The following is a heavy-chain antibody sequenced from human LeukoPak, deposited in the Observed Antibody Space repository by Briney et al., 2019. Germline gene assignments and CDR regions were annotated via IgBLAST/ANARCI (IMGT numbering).Heavy chain of an antibody. CDR1: GFTFSSYA. Sequence: GGSLRLSCAASGFTFSSYAMTWVRQAPGKGLEWVSAISGSGGHTYYADSVKGRFTISRDNSKNTLYLQMNSLRAEDTAVYYCAKGGLSCSSSSCYSANNWSDPWGQGTLVTVSS. CDR3: AKGGLSCSSSSCYSANNWSDP. J-gene: IGHJ5*02. D-gene: IGHD2-2*01. CDR2: ISGSGGHT. V-gene: IGHV3-23*01.